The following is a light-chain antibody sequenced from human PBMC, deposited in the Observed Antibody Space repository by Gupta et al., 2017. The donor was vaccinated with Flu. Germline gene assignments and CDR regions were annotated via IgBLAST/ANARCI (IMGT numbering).Light chain of an antibody. CDR1: QGISHW. Sequence: DVQMTQSPSSLSASVGDRVTITCRASQGISHWLAWHQQKPEEAPKSLIYAASTLQSGVPSRFSGNGSGTDFTLTISALQPEDFATYYCQHYNSFPYTFGQGTKLEIK. CDR2: AAS. J-gene: IGKJ2*01. CDR3: QHYNSFPYT. V-gene: IGKV1D-16*01.